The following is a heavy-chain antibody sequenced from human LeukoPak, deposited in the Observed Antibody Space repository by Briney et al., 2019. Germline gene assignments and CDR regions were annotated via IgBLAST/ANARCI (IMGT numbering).Heavy chain of an antibody. CDR1: GFSFSSYS. J-gene: IGHJ4*02. D-gene: IGHD3-3*01. CDR2: ISSSSSYI. CDR3: ARDFRLGLSWSGYLDY. Sequence: KSGGSLRLSCAASGFSFSSYSVNWVRQAPGKGLEWVSSISSSSSYIYYADSVKGRFTISRDNAKNSLYLQMNSLRAEDTAVYYCARDFRLGLSWSGYLDYWGQGTLVTVSS. V-gene: IGHV3-21*01.